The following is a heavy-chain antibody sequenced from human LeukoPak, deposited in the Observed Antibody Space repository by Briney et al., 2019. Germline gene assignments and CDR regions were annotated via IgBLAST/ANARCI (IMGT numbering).Heavy chain of an antibody. CDR3: ARSWLQPWPNDY. CDR2: IKEDGSEK. D-gene: IGHD5-18*01. Sequence: PGGSLRLSCAATGFTFRSYWMSWVRQAPGKGLEWVTNIKEDGSEKHYVDSVKGRFTISRDNAKNSLYLQMNSLRAEDTAVYYCARSWLQPWPNDYWGQGTLVTVSS. V-gene: IGHV3-7*01. J-gene: IGHJ4*02. CDR1: GFTFRSYW.